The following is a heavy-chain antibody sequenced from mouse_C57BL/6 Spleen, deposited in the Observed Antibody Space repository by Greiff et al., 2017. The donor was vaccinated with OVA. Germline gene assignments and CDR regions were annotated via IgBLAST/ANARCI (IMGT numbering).Heavy chain of an antibody. CDR2: IHPNSGST. Sequence: QVQLQQPGAELVKPGASVKLSCKASGYTFTSYWMHWVKQRPGQGLEWIGMIHPNSGSTNYNEKFKSKATLTVDKSSSTAYMQLSSLTSEDSAVYYCARQGSPYYAMDYWGQGTSVTVSS. J-gene: IGHJ4*01. D-gene: IGHD3-3*01. CDR1: GYTFTSYW. CDR3: ARQGSPYYAMDY. V-gene: IGHV1-64*01.